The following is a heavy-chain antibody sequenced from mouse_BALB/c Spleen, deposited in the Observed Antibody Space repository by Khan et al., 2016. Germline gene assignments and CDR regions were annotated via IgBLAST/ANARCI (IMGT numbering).Heavy chain of an antibody. D-gene: IGHD2-3*01. CDR3: ARGADGYYSLDY. J-gene: IGHJ4*01. CDR2: IYPGDGDT. V-gene: IGHV1-87*01. Sequence: QVRLQPSGAELARPGASVKLSCKASGYTFTSYWMQWVKQRPGQGLEWIGAIYPGDGDTRYTQKFKGKATLTADKSSSTAYMQLSSLASEDSAVYYCARGADGYYSLDYWGQGTSVTVSS. CDR1: GYTFTSYW.